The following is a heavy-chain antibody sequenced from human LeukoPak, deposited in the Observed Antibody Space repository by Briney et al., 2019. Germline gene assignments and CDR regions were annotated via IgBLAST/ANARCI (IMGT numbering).Heavy chain of an antibody. D-gene: IGHD3-3*01. Sequence: GASVKVSCKASGYTFTIYGISWVRQAPGQGLEWMGWISAYNGNTNYAQKLQGRVTMTTDTSTSTAYMELRSLRSDDTAVYYCARVGGRFLEWLTPYYYYYGMDVWGQGTTVTVSS. J-gene: IGHJ6*02. CDR2: ISAYNGNT. CDR1: GYTFTIYG. CDR3: ARVGGRFLEWLTPYYYYYGMDV. V-gene: IGHV1-18*01.